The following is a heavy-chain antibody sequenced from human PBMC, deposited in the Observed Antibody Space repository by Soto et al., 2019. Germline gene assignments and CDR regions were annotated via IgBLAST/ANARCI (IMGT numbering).Heavy chain of an antibody. CDR2: IVVGSGNT. V-gene: IGHV1-58*01. J-gene: IGHJ4*02. CDR3: AAIAAAGTSAVDY. D-gene: IGHD6-13*01. CDR1: GFTLTSSA. Sequence: SVKVSCKASGFTLTSSAVRWVRQARGQRLEWIGWIVVGSGNTNYAQKFQERVTITRDMSTSTAYMELSSLRSEDTAVYYCAAIAAAGTSAVDYWGQGTLVTVSS.